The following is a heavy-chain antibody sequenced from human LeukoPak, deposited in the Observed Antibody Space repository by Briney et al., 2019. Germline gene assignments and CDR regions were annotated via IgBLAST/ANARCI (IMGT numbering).Heavy chain of an antibody. D-gene: IGHD3-3*01. CDR3: AKESDDYYFDF. CDR1: GFTFSSYS. J-gene: IGHJ4*02. Sequence: GGSLRLSCAASGFTFSSYSMNWVRQAPGKGLEWVSSISSSSSYIYYADSVKGRFTISRDNAKNSLYLQMNSLRAEDTAVYYCAKESDDYYFDFWGQGTLVTVSS. CDR2: ISSSSSYI. V-gene: IGHV3-21*01.